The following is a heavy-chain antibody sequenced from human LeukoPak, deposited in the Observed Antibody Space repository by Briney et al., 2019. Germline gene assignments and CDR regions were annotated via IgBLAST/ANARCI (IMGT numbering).Heavy chain of an antibody. Sequence: SETLSLTCTVSGGSINNFYWCWIRQRPGGGLEWIGYISYRGSTSYNPPLKDRVTISVDTSQIQFSLKLSSAPAADTAVYYCARHRSGTYYAWYYFVAWAQGTVLSVS. CDR2: ISYRGST. J-gene: IGHJ4*02. V-gene: IGHV4-59*08. CDR1: GGSINNFY. CDR3: ARHRSGTYYAWYYFVA. D-gene: IGHD1-26*01.